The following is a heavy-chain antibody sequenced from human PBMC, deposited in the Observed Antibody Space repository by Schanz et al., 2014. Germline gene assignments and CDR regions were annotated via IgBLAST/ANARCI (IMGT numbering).Heavy chain of an antibody. CDR3: ARGNTIFGVVILGWLDP. D-gene: IGHD3-3*01. J-gene: IGHJ5*02. V-gene: IGHV1-69*02. CDR2: IIPITGIT. CDR1: GDTFRSYT. Sequence: QVQLVQSGAAVKKPGSSVKVSCKASGDTFRSYTINWVRHAPGQGLEWMGRIIPITGITNYAQKFQGRVTFTADKSTSTVYMELSSLRSEDTAIYYCARGNTIFGVVILGWLDPWGQGTLVTVSS.